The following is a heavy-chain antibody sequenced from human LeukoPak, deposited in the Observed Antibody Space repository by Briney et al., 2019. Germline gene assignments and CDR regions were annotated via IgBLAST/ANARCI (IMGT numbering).Heavy chain of an antibody. CDR1: GFTFSSYA. CDR2: ISGSGGST. Sequence: GGSLRLSCAASGFTFSSYATSWVRQAPRKGLEWVSAISGSGGSTYYADSVKGRFTISRDNSKNTLYLQMNSLRAEDTAVYYCAKDRETRGYSYEYYFDYWGQGTLVTVSS. J-gene: IGHJ4*02. V-gene: IGHV3-23*01. CDR3: AKDRETRGYSYEYYFDY. D-gene: IGHD5-18*01.